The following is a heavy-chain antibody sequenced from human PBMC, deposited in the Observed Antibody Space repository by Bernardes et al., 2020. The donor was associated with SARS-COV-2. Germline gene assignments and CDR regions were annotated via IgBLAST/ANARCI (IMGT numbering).Heavy chain of an antibody. CDR1: GYTFTDYY. CDR2: INPNSGGT. D-gene: IGHD2-2*01. J-gene: IGHJ5*02. Sequence: ASVKVSCKASGYTFTDYYMHWVRQAPGQGFEWMAWINPNSGGTKSAQKFRGRVTMTRDTSISTAYLELRRLRSDDTAVYYCASGFCTTATCYVLFFDPWGQGTLVTVSS. CDR3: ASGFCTTATCYVLFFDP. V-gene: IGHV1-2*02.